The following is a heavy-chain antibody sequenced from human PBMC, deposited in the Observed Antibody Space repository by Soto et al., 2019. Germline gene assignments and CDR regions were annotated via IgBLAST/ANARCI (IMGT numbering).Heavy chain of an antibody. CDR1: GFTFTAYA. CDR2: ISSSGDIP. V-gene: IGHV3-23*01. CDR3: AKVNSIVGDGDHDY. Sequence: EVQLLESGGGLVQPGGSLRLSCAASGFTFTAYAMSWVRQPPGKGLEWVSGISSSGDIPYYADSVKGRFTISRDQSKKTVYLQMNSLRAEDTALYYCAKVNSIVGDGDHDYWGQGTLVSVSS. J-gene: IGHJ4*02. D-gene: IGHD4-17*01.